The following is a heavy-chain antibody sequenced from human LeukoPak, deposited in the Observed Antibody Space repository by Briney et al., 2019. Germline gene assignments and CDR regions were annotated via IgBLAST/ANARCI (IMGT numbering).Heavy chain of an antibody. D-gene: IGHD3-22*01. CDR1: GDTVSRSDSY. CDR3: ARRRYYDGSGYLE. V-gene: IGHV4-39*01. CDR2: IYYSGRT. J-gene: IGHJ1*01. Sequence: SETLSLTCSVSGDTVSRSDSYWDWIRQPPGKGLEWIGTIYYSGRTYYSPSLKSRVTMSVDPSNNQFSLNLRSVTAADTALYYCARRRYYDGSGYLEWGQGTLLRVSS.